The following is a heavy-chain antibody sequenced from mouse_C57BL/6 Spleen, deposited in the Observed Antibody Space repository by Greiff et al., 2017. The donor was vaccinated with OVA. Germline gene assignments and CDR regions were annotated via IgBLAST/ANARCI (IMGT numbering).Heavy chain of an antibody. CDR2: INPNNGGT. V-gene: IGHV1-26*01. D-gene: IGHD2-4*01. CDR1: GYTFTDYY. J-gene: IGHJ2*01. Sequence: EVQLQQSGPELVKPGASVKISCKASGYTFTDYYMNWVKQSHGKSLEWIGDINPNNGGTSYNQKFKGKATLTVDKSSSTAYMELRSLTSEDSAVYYCARYYDLDYWGQGTTLTVSS. CDR3: ARYYDLDY.